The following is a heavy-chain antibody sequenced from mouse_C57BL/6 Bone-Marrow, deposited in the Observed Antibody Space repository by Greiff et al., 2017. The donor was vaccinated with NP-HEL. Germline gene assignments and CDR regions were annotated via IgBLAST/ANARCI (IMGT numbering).Heavy chain of an antibody. J-gene: IGHJ2*01. CDR2: IYPRSGNT. V-gene: IGHV1-81*01. CDR1: GYTFTSYG. CDR3: ARGGYECE. D-gene: IGHD2-3*01. Sequence: VQLQQSGAELARPGASVKLSCKASGYTFTSYGISWVKQRTGQGLEWIGEIYPRSGNTYYNDKFKGKATLTADKSSSTAYMVLLSLTSEESAVYFCARGGYECEWGQGTTLTFA.